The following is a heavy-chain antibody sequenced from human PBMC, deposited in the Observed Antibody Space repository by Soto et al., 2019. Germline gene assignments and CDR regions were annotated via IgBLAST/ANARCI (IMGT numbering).Heavy chain of an antibody. J-gene: IGHJ3*02. D-gene: IGHD3-22*01. CDR2: ISAHNGNT. Sequence: ASVKVSCKASGYTFTSYVISWVLQAPGQGLEWMGWISAHNGNTNYAQKLQGRVTMTTDTSTSTAYMELRSLRSDDTAVYYCARAVNVGYYYDSSGYYDDAFDIWGQGTMVTVS. CDR3: ARAVNVGYYYDSSGYYDDAFDI. CDR1: GYTFTSYV. V-gene: IGHV1-18*01.